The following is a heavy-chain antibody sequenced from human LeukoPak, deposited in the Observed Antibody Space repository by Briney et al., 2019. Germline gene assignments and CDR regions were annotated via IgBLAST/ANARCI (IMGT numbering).Heavy chain of an antibody. CDR3: AKVAGSGLGYFDY. V-gene: IGHV3-30*02. J-gene: IGHJ4*02. CDR2: IRYDGSNK. D-gene: IGHD3-10*01. Sequence: GGSLRLSCAASGFTFSSYGMHWVRQAPGKGLEWVAFIRYDGSNKYYADSVKGRFTISRDNSKNTLYLQMNSLRAEDTAVYYCAKVAGSGLGYFDYWGQGTLVTVSS. CDR1: GFTFSSYG.